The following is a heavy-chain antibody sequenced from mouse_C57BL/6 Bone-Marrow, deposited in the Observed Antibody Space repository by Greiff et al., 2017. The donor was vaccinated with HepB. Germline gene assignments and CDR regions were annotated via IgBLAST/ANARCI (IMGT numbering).Heavy chain of an antibody. CDR3: ATNYYGSGDYAMDY. D-gene: IGHD1-1*01. CDR2: IWSGGST. V-gene: IGHV2-2*01. CDR1: GFSLTSYG. J-gene: IGHJ4*01. Sequence: QVQLQQSGPGLVQPSQSLSITCTVSGFSLTSYGVHWVRQSPGKGLEWLGVIWSGGSTDDNAAFISRLSISKDNSKSQVFFKMNSLQADDTAIYYCATNYYGSGDYAMDYWGQVTSVTVSS.